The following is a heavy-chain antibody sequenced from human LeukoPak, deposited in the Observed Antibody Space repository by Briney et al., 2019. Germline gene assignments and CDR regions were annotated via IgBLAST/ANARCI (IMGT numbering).Heavy chain of an antibody. CDR2: IRYDGSNK. Sequence: GGSLRLSCAASGFTFSSYGMHWVRQAPGKGLEWVAFIRYDGSNKYYADSVKGRFTISRDNSKNTLYLQMNSLRAEDTAVYYCAKDSSSTSWRGLYYYMDVWGKGTTVTVSS. J-gene: IGHJ6*03. CDR3: AKDSSSTSWRGLYYYMDV. V-gene: IGHV3-30*02. CDR1: GFTFSSYG. D-gene: IGHD2-2*01.